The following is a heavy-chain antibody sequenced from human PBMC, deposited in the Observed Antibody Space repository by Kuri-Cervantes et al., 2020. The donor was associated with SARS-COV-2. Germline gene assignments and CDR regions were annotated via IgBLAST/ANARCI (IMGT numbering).Heavy chain of an antibody. CDR3: ARNLRWLWSGHVTRTDAFDI. CDR2: IYYSGRN. Sequence: SETLSLTCTVSGVSISSSSYYWGWIRQPPGKGLEWIGSIYYSGRNYYNPSLKSRVTISVDTSKNQLSLKLSSVTAADTAVYYCARNLRWLWSGHVTRTDAFDIWGQGTMVTVSS. V-gene: IGHV4-39*01. J-gene: IGHJ3*02. CDR1: GVSISSSSYY. D-gene: IGHD3-3*01.